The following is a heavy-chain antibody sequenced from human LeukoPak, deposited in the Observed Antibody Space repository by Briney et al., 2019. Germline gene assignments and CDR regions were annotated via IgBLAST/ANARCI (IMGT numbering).Heavy chain of an antibody. V-gene: IGHV1-2*02. Sequence: ASVKVSCKASGYTFTSYYMHWVRQAPGQGLEWMGWINPNSGGTNYAQKFQGRVTMTRDTSISTAYMELSRLRSDDTAVYYCARPDDYGGRYNWFDPWGQGTLVTVSS. D-gene: IGHD4-23*01. CDR1: GYTFTSYY. J-gene: IGHJ5*02. CDR2: INPNSGGT. CDR3: ARPDDYGGRYNWFDP.